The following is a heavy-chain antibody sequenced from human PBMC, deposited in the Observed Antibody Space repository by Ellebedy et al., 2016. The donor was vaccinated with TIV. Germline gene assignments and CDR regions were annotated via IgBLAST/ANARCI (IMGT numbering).Heavy chain of an antibody. CDR3: AKDGSGLEQWLAMAFDY. CDR2: ISGSGGST. V-gene: IGHV3-23*01. CDR1: GFTFSSYA. J-gene: IGHJ4*02. D-gene: IGHD6-19*01. Sequence: PSETLSLTCAASGFTFSSYAMSWVRQAPGKGLEWVSAISGSGGSTYYADSVKGRFTISRDNSKNTLYLQMNSLRAEDTAVYYCAKDGSGLEQWLAMAFDYWGQGTLVTVSS.